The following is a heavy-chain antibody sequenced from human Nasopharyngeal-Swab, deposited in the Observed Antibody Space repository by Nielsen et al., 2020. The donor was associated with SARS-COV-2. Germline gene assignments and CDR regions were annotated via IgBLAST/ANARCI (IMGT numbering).Heavy chain of an antibody. D-gene: IGHD5-12*01. CDR3: AGGGYDYSFDW. J-gene: IGHJ4*02. CDR2: IHDSGTS. V-gene: IGHV4-59*13. Sequence: PGKGLEWIGFIHDSGTSYYNPSLKSRVTMAVDTSKNQISLKLGSVTAADTAVFYCAGGGYDYSFDWWGQGTLVPSPQ.